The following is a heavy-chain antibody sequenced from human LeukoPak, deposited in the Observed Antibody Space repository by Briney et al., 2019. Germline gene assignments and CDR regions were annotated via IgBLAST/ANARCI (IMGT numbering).Heavy chain of an antibody. V-gene: IGHV3-48*01. CDR1: GFTFSTYS. CDR2: ITGSSII. J-gene: IGHJ4*02. CDR3: ASVRGGY. Sequence: GGSLRLSCAASGFTFSTYSMNWVRQAPGKGLEWVSYITGSSIISYSDSVKGRFTVSRDNAKNSLYLQMSSLRAEDTAVYYCASVRGGYWGQGTLVTVSS. D-gene: IGHD3-16*01.